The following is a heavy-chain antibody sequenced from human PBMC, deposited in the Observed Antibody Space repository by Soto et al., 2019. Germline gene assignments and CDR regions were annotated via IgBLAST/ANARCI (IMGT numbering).Heavy chain of an antibody. CDR2: IYYSGGP. Sequence: SETLSLTCTVSGGSISSSYHYWGWIRQPPGKGLEWIGNIYYSGGPYYDPSLQSRVTISVDTSKNQFSLRLSSVTAADTALYFCARLVTGRHYYFDSWGQGTLVTVSS. J-gene: IGHJ4*02. CDR3: ARLVTGRHYYFDS. D-gene: IGHD1-1*01. CDR1: GGSISSSYHY. V-gene: IGHV4-39*01.